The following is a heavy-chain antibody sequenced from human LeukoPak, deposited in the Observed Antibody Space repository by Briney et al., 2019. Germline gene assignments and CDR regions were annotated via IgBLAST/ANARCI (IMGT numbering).Heavy chain of an antibody. Sequence: ASVKVSCKASGGTFSSYAISWVRQAPGQGLEWMGGTIPIFGTANYAQKFQGRATITADESTSTAYMELSSLRSEDTAVYYCARVYDSSGYYLDYWGQGTLVTVSS. V-gene: IGHV1-69*13. J-gene: IGHJ4*02. D-gene: IGHD3-22*01. CDR1: GGTFSSYA. CDR2: TIPIFGTA. CDR3: ARVYDSSGYYLDY.